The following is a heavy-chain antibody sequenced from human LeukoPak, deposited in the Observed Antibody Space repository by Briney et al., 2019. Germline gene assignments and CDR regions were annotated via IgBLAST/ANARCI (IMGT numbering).Heavy chain of an antibody. Sequence: GESLKISCKGSGYSFTSYWIGWVRQMPGKGLEWMGIIYPGDSDTRYSPSFQGQVTISADKSISTAYLQWSSLKASDTAMYYCERSDYYGSGSYYLFDYWGQGTLVTASS. J-gene: IGHJ4*02. V-gene: IGHV5-51*01. D-gene: IGHD3-10*01. CDR2: IYPGDSDT. CDR3: ERSDYYGSGSYYLFDY. CDR1: GYSFTSYW.